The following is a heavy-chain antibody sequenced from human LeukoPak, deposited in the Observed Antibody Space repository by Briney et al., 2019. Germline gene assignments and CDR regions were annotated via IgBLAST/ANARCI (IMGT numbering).Heavy chain of an antibody. CDR2: ISAYNGNT. CDR3: ARQGPRVVPAAFYYYYMDV. J-gene: IGHJ6*03. CDR1: GYTFTSYG. Sequence: GASVKVSCKASGYTFTSYGISWVRQAPGQGLEWMGWISAYNGNTNYAQKLQGRVTMTIDTSTSTAYMELRSLRSDDTAVYYCARQGPRVVPAAFYYYYMDVWGKGTTVTVSS. D-gene: IGHD2-2*01. V-gene: IGHV1-18*01.